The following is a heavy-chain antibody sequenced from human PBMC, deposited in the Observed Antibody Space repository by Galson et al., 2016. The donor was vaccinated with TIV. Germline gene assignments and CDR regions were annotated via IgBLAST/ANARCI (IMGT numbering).Heavy chain of an antibody. D-gene: IGHD3-10*01. CDR1: GYIFISYW. J-gene: IGHJ5*02. CDR2: IYPGDSDI. CDR3: ARGKPAYYRDHNWFDP. V-gene: IGHV5-51*01. Sequence: QSGAEVTRPGESLRISCKTSGYIFISYWIAWVRQMPGKGLEWMGAIYPGDSDIRYSPSFQGQVTISADRSINTAYLQWSSLKTSDTAMYYCARGKPAYYRDHNWFDPWGQGTLVTVAS.